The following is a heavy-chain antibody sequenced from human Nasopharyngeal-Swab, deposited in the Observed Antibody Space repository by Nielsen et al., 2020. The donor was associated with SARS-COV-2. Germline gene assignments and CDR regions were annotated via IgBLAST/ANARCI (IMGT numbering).Heavy chain of an antibody. V-gene: IGHV3-23*01. Sequence: GESLKISCAASGFTFSSYAMSWVRQAPGKGLEWVSGISGSGGITYYADSVKGRFTISRDNSKNTLYLQMNSLRAEGTAVYYCAAPEGPSDAFDIWGQGTMVTVSS. J-gene: IGHJ3*02. CDR1: GFTFSSYA. CDR2: ISGSGGIT. D-gene: IGHD1-14*01. CDR3: AAPEGPSDAFDI.